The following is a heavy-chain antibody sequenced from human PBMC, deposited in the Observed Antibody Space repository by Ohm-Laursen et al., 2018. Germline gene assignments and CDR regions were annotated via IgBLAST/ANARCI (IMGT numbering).Heavy chain of an antibody. CDR3: AGDALAVDY. Sequence: TLSLTCPVSGASISGYYWNWIRQPPGKGLEWIGCISYSGTANYNPSLKSRVTISVDTSKNQFSLKLSSVTAADAAVYYCAGDALAVDYWGQGTLVTVSS. CDR1: GASISGYY. CDR2: ISYSGTA. J-gene: IGHJ4*02. V-gene: IGHV4-59*01.